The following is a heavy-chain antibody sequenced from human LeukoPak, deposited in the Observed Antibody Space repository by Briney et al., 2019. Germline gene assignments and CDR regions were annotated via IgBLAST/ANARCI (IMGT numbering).Heavy chain of an antibody. Sequence: GGSLRLSCVASGFIFSKYGMHWVRQVPGRGLEWVTAIQSDGSKEYYEDSVKGRFTISRDDSKNALYLQMNSLRAEDTAVYYCAKDGKAGTHYYYGMDVWGQGTTVTVSS. V-gene: IGHV3-30*02. CDR1: GFIFSKYG. J-gene: IGHJ6*02. D-gene: IGHD6-13*01. CDR3: AKDGKAGTHYYYGMDV. CDR2: IQSDGSKE.